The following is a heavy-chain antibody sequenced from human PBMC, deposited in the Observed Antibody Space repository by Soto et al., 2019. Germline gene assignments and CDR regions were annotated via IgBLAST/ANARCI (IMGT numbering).Heavy chain of an antibody. D-gene: IGHD2-21*02. V-gene: IGHV4-30-4*01. CDR3: ARDHRRGNSDSNFDS. J-gene: IGHJ4*02. CDR1: GGSISSGDYY. CDR2: IYYSGST. Sequence: PSETLSLTCTVSGGSISSGDYYWSWIRQPPGKGLEWIGYIYYSGSTYYNPSLKSRVTISVDTSKNQFSLKLSSVTAADTAVYYCARDHRRGNSDSNFDSWGQGTLVTVSS.